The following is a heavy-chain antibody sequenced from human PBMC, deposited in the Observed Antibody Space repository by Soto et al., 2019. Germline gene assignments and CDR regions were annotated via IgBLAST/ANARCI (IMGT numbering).Heavy chain of an antibody. V-gene: IGHV4-59*01. CDR3: ARDSAVDYYYYGMDV. CDR1: GGSISSYY. CDR2: IYYSGST. J-gene: IGHJ6*02. Sequence: QVQLQESGPGLVKPSETLSLTCTVSGGSISSYYWSWIRQPPGKGLEWIGYIYYSGSTNYNPSLKSRVTRSVDTSKNQFSLKLSSVTAADTAVYYCARDSAVDYYYYGMDVWGQGTTVTVSS. D-gene: IGHD2-15*01.